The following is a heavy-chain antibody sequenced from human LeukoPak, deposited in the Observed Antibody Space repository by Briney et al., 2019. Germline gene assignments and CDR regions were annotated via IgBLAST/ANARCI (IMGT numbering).Heavy chain of an antibody. Sequence: ASVKVSCKASGYTFTSYYMHWVRQAPGQGLEWMGIINPIGGSTNYAQKFQGRVTMTRDTSTSTVYMELSSLRSEDSAVYYCARWTTTYLDYWGQGTLVTVSS. CDR3: ARWTTTYLDY. CDR1: GYTFTSYY. CDR2: INPIGGST. D-gene: IGHD4-11*01. J-gene: IGHJ4*02. V-gene: IGHV1-46*01.